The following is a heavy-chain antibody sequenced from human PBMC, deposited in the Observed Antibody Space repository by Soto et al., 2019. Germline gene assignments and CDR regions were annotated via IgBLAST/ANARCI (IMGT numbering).Heavy chain of an antibody. J-gene: IGHJ5*02. CDR1: GGSISSYY. D-gene: IGHD3-10*01. CDR2: IYYSGST. V-gene: IGHV4-59*01. Sequence: LTCTVSGGSISSYYWSWIRQPPGKGLEWIGYIYYSGSTNYNPSLKSRVTISVDTSKNQFSLKLSSVTAADTAVYYCARDSMVRGGIAPWFDPWGQGTLVTVSS. CDR3: ARDSMVRGGIAPWFDP.